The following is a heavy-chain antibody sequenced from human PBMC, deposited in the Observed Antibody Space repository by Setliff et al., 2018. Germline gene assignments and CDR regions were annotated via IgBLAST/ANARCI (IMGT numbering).Heavy chain of an antibody. Sequence: PGGSLRLSCAASTFTLGTYSMHWVRQAPGKGLAWVSSISPYSDYIYYTDSVQGRFTISTDNSKTTVYLQMDSLRPEDTAVYYCATNQVFVGHVMAIISGYDSWGQGTLVTVSS. J-gene: IGHJ4*02. CDR3: ATNQVFVGHVMAIISGYDS. CDR2: ISPYSDYI. CDR1: TFTLGTYS. D-gene: IGHD5-12*01. V-gene: IGHV3-21*06.